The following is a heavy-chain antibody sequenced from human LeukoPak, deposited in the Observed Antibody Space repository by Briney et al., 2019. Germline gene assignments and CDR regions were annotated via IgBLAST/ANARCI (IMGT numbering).Heavy chain of an antibody. CDR2: IWYDGGNK. V-gene: IGHV3-33*01. Sequence: PGGSLRLSCAASGFTFSSYGMHWVRQAPGKGLEWVAVIWYDGGNKYYADSVKGRFTISRDNSKNTLYLQMNSLRAEDTAVYYCARGPNYYDSSGYSYFKRGFDYWGQGTLVTVSS. CDR3: ARGPNYYDSSGYSYFKRGFDY. D-gene: IGHD3-22*01. J-gene: IGHJ4*02. CDR1: GFTFSSYG.